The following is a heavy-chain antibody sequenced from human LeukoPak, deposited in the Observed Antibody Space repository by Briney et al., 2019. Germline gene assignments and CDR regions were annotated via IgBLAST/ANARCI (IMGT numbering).Heavy chain of an antibody. Sequence: GGSLRLSCAASGFTFSSYSMNWVRQAPGKGLEWVSSISSSSSYIYYADSVKGRFTISRDNAKNSLYLQMNSLRAEDTAVYYCARDGLVLWFAYDAFDICGQGTMVTVSS. CDR3: ARDGLVLWFAYDAFDI. CDR1: GFTFSSYS. J-gene: IGHJ3*02. D-gene: IGHD3-10*01. V-gene: IGHV3-21*01. CDR2: ISSSSSYI.